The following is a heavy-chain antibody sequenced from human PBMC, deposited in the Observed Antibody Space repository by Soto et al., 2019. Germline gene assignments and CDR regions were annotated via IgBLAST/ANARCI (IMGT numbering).Heavy chain of an antibody. Sequence: PGGSLRLSCAASGFTFSSYAMSWVRQAPGKGLEWVSAISGSGDSTYYADSVKGRFTISRDSSKNTLYLQMDSLGAEDTAVFYFAPHVYCSGGSCHYDAFDIRGQGTMVTVSS. V-gene: IGHV3-23*01. D-gene: IGHD2-15*01. CDR3: APHVYCSGGSCHYDAFDI. J-gene: IGHJ3*02. CDR2: ISGSGDST. CDR1: GFTFSSYA.